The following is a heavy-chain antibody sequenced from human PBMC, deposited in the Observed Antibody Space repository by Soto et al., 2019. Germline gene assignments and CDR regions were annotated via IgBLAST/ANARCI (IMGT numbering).Heavy chain of an antibody. CDR1: GFTFSSCA. CDR3: TRELVTTIIGY. J-gene: IGHJ4*02. CDR2: ISGRGDAT. V-gene: IGHV3-23*01. Sequence: GGSMRLSCAASGFTFSSCAMSWVRQSPGKGLEWVSGISGRGDATYYADSVEGRFTISRDSSQNTLYLQMNSLRAEDTAIYYCTRELVTTIIGYWGLGTLVTVSS. D-gene: IGHD5-12*01.